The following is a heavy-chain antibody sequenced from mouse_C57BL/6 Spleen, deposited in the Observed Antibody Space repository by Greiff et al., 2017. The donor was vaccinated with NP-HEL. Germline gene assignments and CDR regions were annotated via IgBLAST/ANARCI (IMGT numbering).Heavy chain of an antibody. CDR1: GYTFTSYW. CDR3: ARSPSKDYFDY. CDR2: IDPSDSYT. V-gene: IGHV1-69*01. Sequence: QVQLQQPGAELVMPGASVKLSCKASGYTFTSYWMHWVKQRPGQGLEWIGEIDPSDSYTNYNQKFKGKSTLTVDKYSSTAYMQLSSLTSEDSAVYYCARSPSKDYFDYWGKGTTLTVSS. J-gene: IGHJ2*01.